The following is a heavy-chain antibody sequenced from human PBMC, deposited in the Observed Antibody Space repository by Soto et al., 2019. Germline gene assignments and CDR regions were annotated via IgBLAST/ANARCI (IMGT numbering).Heavy chain of an antibody. J-gene: IGHJ4*02. CDR3: ARGHLGITTTGTWYDFDY. CDR1: GDSISSYY. CDR2: IYYSGRT. V-gene: IGHV4-59*01. D-gene: IGHD2-15*01. Sequence: SETLSLTCTVSGDSISSYYWTWIRQPPGKGLEYIGYIYYSGRTYYNPSLKSRVTISVDTSKNQFSLKLSSVAAADTAVYYCARGHLGITTTGTWYDFDYWGQGTLVTVSS.